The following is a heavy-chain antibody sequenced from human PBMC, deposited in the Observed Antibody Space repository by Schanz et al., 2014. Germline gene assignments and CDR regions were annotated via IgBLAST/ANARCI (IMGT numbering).Heavy chain of an antibody. J-gene: IGHJ3*02. D-gene: IGHD3-10*01. CDR1: GFTFSSHW. V-gene: IGHV3-48*01. Sequence: EVQLVQSGGGLVQPGGSLRLSCAASGFTFSSHWMHWVRQAPGKGLEWVSYVSRSTPDIYYADSVKGRFTMSRDNAKNTLYLQMNSLRAEDTAVYYCAKGRFGELSAFDIWGQGTMVTVSS. CDR3: AKGRFGELSAFDI. CDR2: VSRSTPDI.